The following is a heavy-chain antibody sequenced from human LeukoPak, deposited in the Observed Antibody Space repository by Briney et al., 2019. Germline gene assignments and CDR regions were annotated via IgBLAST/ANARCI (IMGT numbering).Heavy chain of an antibody. CDR1: GYSFTNHV. V-gene: IGHV1-3*01. CDR2: FNADNGNI. Sequence: ASVKVSCKASGYSFTNHVIHWVRQAPGQRLEWMGWFNADNGNIKYSQKFQGRVTITRDTSASTAYMELSSLRSEDTAVYYCARVPRFAEGYPYYFDYWGQGTLVIVSS. D-gene: IGHD5-12*01. J-gene: IGHJ4*02. CDR3: ARVPRFAEGYPYYFDY.